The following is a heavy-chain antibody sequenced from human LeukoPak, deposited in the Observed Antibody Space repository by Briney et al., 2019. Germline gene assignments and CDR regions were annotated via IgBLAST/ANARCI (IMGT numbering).Heavy chain of an antibody. D-gene: IGHD3-3*01. CDR1: GFTFSSYA. CDR2: ISGSGGST. CDR3: ARFWSGYYVFDH. V-gene: IGHV3-23*01. J-gene: IGHJ4*02. Sequence: GGSLRLSCAASGFTFSSYAMSWVRQAPGKGLEWVSAISGSGGSTYYADSVKGRFTISRDNSKNTLYLQMNSLRAEDTAVYYCARFWSGYYVFDHWGQGTLVTVSS.